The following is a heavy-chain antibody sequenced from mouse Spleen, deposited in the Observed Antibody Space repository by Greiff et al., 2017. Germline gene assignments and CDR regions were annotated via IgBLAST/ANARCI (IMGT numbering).Heavy chain of an antibody. CDR3: ARTTTVVAHFDY. CDR1: GYSFTGYF. D-gene: IGHD1-1*01. Sequence: VQLKQSGPELVKPGDSVKISCKASGYSFTGYFMNWVMQSHGKSLEWIGRINPYNGDTFYNQKFKGKATLTVDKSSSTAHMELRSLTSEDSAVYYCARTTTVVAHFDYWGQGTTLTVSS. V-gene: IGHV1-20*01. CDR2: INPYNGDT. J-gene: IGHJ2*01.